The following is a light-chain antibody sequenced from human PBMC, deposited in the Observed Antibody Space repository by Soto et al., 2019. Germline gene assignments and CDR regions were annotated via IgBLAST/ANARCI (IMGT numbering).Light chain of an antibody. CDR3: QQYGSSPRT. CDR1: QSVSSSY. V-gene: IGKV3-20*01. J-gene: IGKJ4*01. Sequence: EIVLTQSPGTLSLSPGERATLSCRASQSVSSSYLAWYQQKPGQAPRLLIYGASSRATGIPDGFSGSGSGRDFSLTISRLEPEDFAVYYCQQYGSSPRTFGGGTKVEIK. CDR2: GAS.